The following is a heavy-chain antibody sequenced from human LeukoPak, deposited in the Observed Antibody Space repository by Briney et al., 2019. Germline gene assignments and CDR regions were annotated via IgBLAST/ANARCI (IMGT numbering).Heavy chain of an antibody. V-gene: IGHV4-59*01. CDR2: IYYSGST. D-gene: IGHD6-6*01. Sequence: SETLSLTCTVSVGSISSYYWSWIRQPPGKGLEWIGYIYYSGSTNYNPSLKSRVTISVDTSKNQFSLKLSSVTAADTAVYYCARTSLVAARGLSLDYWGQGTLVTVSS. CDR3: ARTSLVAARGLSLDY. CDR1: VGSISSYY. J-gene: IGHJ4*02.